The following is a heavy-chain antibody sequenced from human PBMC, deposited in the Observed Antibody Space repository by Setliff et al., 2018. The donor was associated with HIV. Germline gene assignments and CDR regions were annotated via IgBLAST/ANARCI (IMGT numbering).Heavy chain of an antibody. Sequence: ETLSLSCAASGFTFSNYDMNWVRQAPGKGLEWVSFISVSGFTIHYADSVKGRFTISRDNSKSTQYLQMNSLRTEDTAVYYCARGRHYDTLTGFPYFDYWGQGTLVTLSS. CDR3: ARGRHYDTLTGFPYFDY. V-gene: IGHV3-48*04. D-gene: IGHD3-9*01. CDR2: ISVSGFTI. J-gene: IGHJ4*02. CDR1: GFTFSNYD.